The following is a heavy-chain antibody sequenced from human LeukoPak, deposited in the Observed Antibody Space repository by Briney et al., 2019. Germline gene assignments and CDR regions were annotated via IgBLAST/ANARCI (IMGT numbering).Heavy chain of an antibody. CDR3: ASGPLWFEGIGDAFDI. CDR2: IWYDGSNK. J-gene: IGHJ3*02. D-gene: IGHD3-10*01. V-gene: IGHV3-33*01. CDR1: GFTFSSYG. Sequence: PGRSLRLSCAASGFTFSSYGMHWVRQAPGKGLEWVAVIWYDGSNKYYADSVKGRFTISRDNSKNTLYLQMNSLRAEDTAVYYCASGPLWFEGIGDAFDIWGQGTMVTVSS.